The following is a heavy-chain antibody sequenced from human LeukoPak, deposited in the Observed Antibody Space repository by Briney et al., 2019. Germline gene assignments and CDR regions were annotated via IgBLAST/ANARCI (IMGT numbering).Heavy chain of an antibody. V-gene: IGHV1-58*01. D-gene: IGHD2-8*02. Sequence: GTSVKVSCKASGFTFTTSAVQWVRQARGQRLEWIGRIVVGSGNTDHAQKFQGILTITRDISTSTAYMELSSLTSDDTAVYYCAAVPNANAWYWDDAFDIWGQGTMVTVSS. CDR3: AAVPNANAWYWDDAFDI. J-gene: IGHJ3*02. CDR1: GFTFTTSA. CDR2: IVVGSGNT.